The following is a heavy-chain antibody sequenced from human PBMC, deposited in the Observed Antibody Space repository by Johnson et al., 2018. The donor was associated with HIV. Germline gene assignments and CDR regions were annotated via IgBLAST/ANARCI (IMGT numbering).Heavy chain of an antibody. V-gene: IGHV3-66*01. CDR2: IYSGGRT. CDR3: ARAPLGYCSSSTCITDAFDV. D-gene: IGHD2-2*01. Sequence: VHLVESGGGLVQPGGSLRLSCAASGFTVSNIYMSWVRQSPGKGLEWVSVIYSGGRTDYADSVKGRFTISRDNSKNTLYLQMNSLRAEDTAVYYCARAPLGYCSSSTCITDAFDVWGQGTMVTVSS. J-gene: IGHJ3*01. CDR1: GFTVSNIY.